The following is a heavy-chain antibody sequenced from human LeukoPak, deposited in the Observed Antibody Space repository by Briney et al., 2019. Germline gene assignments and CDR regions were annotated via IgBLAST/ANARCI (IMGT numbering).Heavy chain of an antibody. CDR2: MNPNSGNT. Sequence: GASVRVSCKVSGYTLTELSMHWVRQATGQGLEWMGWMNPNSGNTGYAQKFQGRVTMTRNTSISTAYMELSSLRSEDTAVYYCARGLSYDYGEDDYWGQGTLVTVSS. D-gene: IGHD4-17*01. V-gene: IGHV1-8*01. CDR1: GYTLTELS. J-gene: IGHJ4*02. CDR3: ARGLSYDYGEDDY.